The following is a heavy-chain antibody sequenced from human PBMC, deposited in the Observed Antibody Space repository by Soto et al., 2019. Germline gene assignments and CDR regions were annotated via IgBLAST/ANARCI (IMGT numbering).Heavy chain of an antibody. V-gene: IGHV4-61*01. Sequence: QVQLQESGPGLVKPSETLSLSCSVSGGSVSSVNYYWIWIGPPPGTGLEGIGYIYSSGSTNYNPSLRSRVNKSVDTSKNQLSLQLNSVTTAGTSVYYCAVNHQFAFDILGPGNMDTVSS. J-gene: IGHJ3*02. CDR2: IYSSGST. CDR3: AVNHQFAFDI. CDR1: GGSVSSVNYY.